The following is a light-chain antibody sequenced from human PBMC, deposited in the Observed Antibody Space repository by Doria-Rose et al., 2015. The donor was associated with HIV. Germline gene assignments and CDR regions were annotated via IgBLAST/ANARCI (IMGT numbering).Light chain of an antibody. CDR3: QQYYDTPS. Sequence: DIQVTQSPESLGMSLGERATLNCKSNQSLLYTSNHYLAWYQQKPGQPPKLLIYWASTRQSGVPARFSGSGSGTDFTLTISSLEAEDVAVYYCQQYYDTPSFGPGTTVDIK. CDR1: QSLLYTSNHY. J-gene: IGKJ3*01. CDR2: WAS. V-gene: IGKV4-1*01.